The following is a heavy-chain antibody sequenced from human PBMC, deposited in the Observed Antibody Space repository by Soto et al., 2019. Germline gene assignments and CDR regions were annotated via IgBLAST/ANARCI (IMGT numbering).Heavy chain of an antibody. CDR3: AKDYYGSGTLAHYYYYYMDV. D-gene: IGHD3-10*01. CDR2: ISGSGGST. Sequence: EVQLLESGGGLVQPGGSLRLSCAASGFTFSSYAMSWVRQAPGKGLEWVSAISGSGGSTYYADSVKGRFTISRDNSKETLYLQMNSLRAEDTAVYYFAKDYYGSGTLAHYYYYYMDVWGKGNTVTVSS. CDR1: GFTFSSYA. J-gene: IGHJ6*03. V-gene: IGHV3-23*01.